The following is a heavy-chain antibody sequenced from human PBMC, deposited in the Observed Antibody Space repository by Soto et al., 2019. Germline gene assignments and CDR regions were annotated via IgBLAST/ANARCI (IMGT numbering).Heavy chain of an antibody. CDR3: AVPGRGDFDY. V-gene: IGHV4-4*02. CDR2: VYHSGTT. CDR1: GASLGTNNW. D-gene: IGHD5-12*01. Sequence: LSLTCAVSGASLGTNNWWSWVRQPPGKGLEWIGEVYHSGTTNCNPSLKSRVTISIDKSKNQFSLTLTSMTAADTALYYCAVPGRGDFDYWSQGTLVTVSS. J-gene: IGHJ4*02.